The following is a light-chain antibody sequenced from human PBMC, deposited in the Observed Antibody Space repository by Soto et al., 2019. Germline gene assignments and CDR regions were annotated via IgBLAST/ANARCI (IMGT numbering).Light chain of an antibody. J-gene: IGKJ3*01. Sequence: IVLTQSPATLSFSPGGRATLSCRASQSVNNNLAWYQQRPGQPPRLLIYATSIRATGIPARFSGSGSGTDFILTINSLEPEDFAVYFCQLRFNWPTFGPGTKVDIK. CDR2: ATS. CDR3: QLRFNWPT. CDR1: QSVNNN. V-gene: IGKV3-11*01.